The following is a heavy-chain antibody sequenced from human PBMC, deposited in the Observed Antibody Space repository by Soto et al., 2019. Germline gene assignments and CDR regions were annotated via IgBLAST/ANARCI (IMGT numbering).Heavy chain of an antibody. V-gene: IGHV4-30-2*01. J-gene: IGHJ4*02. Sequence: SETLSLTCGVSGDTISTGGYSWAWIRQPPGKALEWIGHTYHSGNPYYNPSLKSRVTISLDTSKTQFSLKLSSVTSADTAVYYCARDSGFRRDGYNLFDYWGQGILVTVSS. D-gene: IGHD5-12*01. CDR1: GDTISTGGYS. CDR2: TYHSGNP. CDR3: ARDSGFRRDGYNLFDY.